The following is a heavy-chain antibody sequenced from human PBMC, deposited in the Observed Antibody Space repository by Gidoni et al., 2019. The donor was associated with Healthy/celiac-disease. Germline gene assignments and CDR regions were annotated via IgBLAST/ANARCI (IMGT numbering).Heavy chain of an antibody. CDR1: GGTFRSYA. CDR2: IIPIFGTA. D-gene: IGHD5-18*01. Sequence: QLHLVQSRAELKKPGSSVTVSCKASGGTFRSYAISWGRQAPGQVLEWMGGIIPIFGTAKYAQKFQGRVTITADESTSTAYMEQSSRRSEDTAVYYCARVLRGYSYGVDYWGQGTLVTVSS. J-gene: IGHJ4*02. CDR3: ARVLRGYSYGVDY. V-gene: IGHV1-69*01.